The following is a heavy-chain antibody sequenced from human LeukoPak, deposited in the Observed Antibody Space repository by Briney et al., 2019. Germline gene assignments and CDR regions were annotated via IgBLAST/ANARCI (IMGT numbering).Heavy chain of an antibody. CDR1: GYRFTSYW. Sequence: GESLKISCKGSGYRFTSYWIGWVREVPGKGLEGMGIIYPGDSDTRYSPSFQGQVTISADKSISTAYLQWSSLKASDTAMYYCATDTAYGSRYYWGQGTLVTVSS. CDR2: IYPGDSDT. D-gene: IGHD2-21*01. CDR3: ATDTAYGSRYY. V-gene: IGHV5-51*01. J-gene: IGHJ4*02.